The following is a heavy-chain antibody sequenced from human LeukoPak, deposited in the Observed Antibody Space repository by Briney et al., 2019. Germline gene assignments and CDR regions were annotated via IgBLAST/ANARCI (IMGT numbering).Heavy chain of an antibody. CDR1: GGTFSSYA. J-gene: IGHJ5*02. Sequence: SVKVSCKASGGTFSSYAISWVRQAPGQGLEWMGGIIPIFGTANYAQKFQGRVTITADESTSTAYMELSSLRSEDTAVYYCARESLAPSYCSGGGCYSRWFDPWGQGTLVTVSS. V-gene: IGHV1-69*01. D-gene: IGHD2-15*01. CDR3: ARESLAPSYCSGGGCYSRWFDP. CDR2: IIPIFGTA.